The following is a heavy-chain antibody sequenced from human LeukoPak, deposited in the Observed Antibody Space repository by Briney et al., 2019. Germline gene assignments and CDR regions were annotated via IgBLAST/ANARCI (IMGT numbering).Heavy chain of an antibody. CDR3: ASPRDYDTTGYRYDY. V-gene: IGHV3-53*04. J-gene: IGHJ4*02. CDR2: IYSSGKI. CDR1: GFTLRSKY. D-gene: IGHD3-22*01. Sequence: GGSLRLSCAASGFTLRSKYMSWVRQAPGEGVEWVSVIYSSGKIYYADSVKGRFTISRHNSKNTLYLQMNSLRAEDTAIYYCASPRDYDTTGYRYDYWGQGTLVTVSS.